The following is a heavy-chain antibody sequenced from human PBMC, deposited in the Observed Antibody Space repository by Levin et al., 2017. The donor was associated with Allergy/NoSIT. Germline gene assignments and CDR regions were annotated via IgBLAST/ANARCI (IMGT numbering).Heavy chain of an antibody. J-gene: IGHJ4*02. CDR2: ISGSGGST. CDR3: ATALLVRGDHFDY. V-gene: IGHV3-23*01. CDR1: GFTFSSYA. D-gene: IGHD3-10*01. Sequence: GGSLRLSCAASGFTFSSYAMSWVRQAPGKGLEWVSAISGSGGSTYYADSVKGRFTISRDNSKNTLYLQMNSLRAEDTAVYYCATALLVRGDHFDYWGQGTLVTVSS.